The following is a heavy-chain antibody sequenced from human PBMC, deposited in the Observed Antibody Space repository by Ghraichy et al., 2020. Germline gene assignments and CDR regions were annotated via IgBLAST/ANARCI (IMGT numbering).Heavy chain of an antibody. Sequence: GQSLNISCAASGFTFSTYDIHWVRQATGKGLEWVSGIGAAGDTYYPGSVKGRFTISRENAKNSLYLQLNSLRAGDTAVYYCARARDSHCLGGICSYYFDYWGQRTLVTVSS. J-gene: IGHJ4*02. CDR1: GFTFSTYD. D-gene: IGHD4-23*01. CDR3: ARARDSHCLGGICSYYFDY. V-gene: IGHV3-13*01. CDR2: IGAAGDT.